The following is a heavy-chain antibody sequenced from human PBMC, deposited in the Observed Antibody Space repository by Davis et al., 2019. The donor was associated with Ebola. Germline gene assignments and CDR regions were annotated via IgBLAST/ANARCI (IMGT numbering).Heavy chain of an antibody. J-gene: IGHJ6*02. CDR2: ISGSGGST. Sequence: GESLKISCAASGFTFSSYAMSWVRQSPGKGLEWVSDISGSGGSTYYADSVKGRFTISRDNSKNTLYLQMNSLRAEDTAVYYCAREGGSGYDLFYYGMDVWGQGTTVTVSS. D-gene: IGHD5-12*01. V-gene: IGHV3-23*01. CDR3: AREGGSGYDLFYYGMDV. CDR1: GFTFSSYA.